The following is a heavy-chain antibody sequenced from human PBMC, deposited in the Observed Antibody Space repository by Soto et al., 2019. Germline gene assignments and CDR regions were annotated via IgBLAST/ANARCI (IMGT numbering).Heavy chain of an antibody. CDR2: IYYTGGT. CDR1: GASVSSGSYY. V-gene: IGHV4-61*01. CDR3: ARAHLRGWFDP. D-gene: IGHD3-10*01. J-gene: IGHJ5*02. Sequence: SETLSLTCTVSGASVSSGSYYWSWIRQPPGKGLEWVGYIYYTGGTKYSPSLKNRVSMSADTSKNQFSLELSSVTAADTAVYYCARAHLRGWFDPWGQGTLVTVSS.